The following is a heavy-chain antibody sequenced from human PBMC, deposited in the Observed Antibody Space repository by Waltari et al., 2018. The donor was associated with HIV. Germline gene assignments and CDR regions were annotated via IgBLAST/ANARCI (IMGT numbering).Heavy chain of an antibody. V-gene: IGHV1-2*02. CDR1: GYTFTGYY. CDR3: ATPSYDSSGYYSAGSEFDY. D-gene: IGHD3-22*01. J-gene: IGHJ4*02. Sequence: QVQLVQSGAEVKKPGASVKVSCKASGYTFTGYYIHWVRQAPGQGLEWMGWINPNSGGTNYAQNFQCRVTMTRDTSISTAYMELSRLRSDDTAVYYCATPSYDSSGYYSAGSEFDYWGQGTLVTVSS. CDR2: INPNSGGT.